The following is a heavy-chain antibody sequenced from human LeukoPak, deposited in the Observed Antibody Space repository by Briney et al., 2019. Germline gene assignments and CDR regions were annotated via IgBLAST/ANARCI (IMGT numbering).Heavy chain of an antibody. V-gene: IGHV3-9*01. CDR3: TKDSLYCGGGSCYAIGSFYFDY. Sequence: PGRSLRLSCTASGFTFNDFAMHWVRQAPGVRSEWVSGISWNGDRIDYAESVKGRFTISRDNAKNSLYLQMDSLRTEDTAFYYCTKDSLYCGGGSCYAIGSFYFDYWGQGTLVTVSS. CDR1: GFTFNDFA. CDR2: ISWNGDRI. J-gene: IGHJ4*02. D-gene: IGHD2-15*01.